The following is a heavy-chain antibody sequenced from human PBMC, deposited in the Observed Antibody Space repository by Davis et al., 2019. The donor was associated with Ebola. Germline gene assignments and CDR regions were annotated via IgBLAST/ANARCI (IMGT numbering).Heavy chain of an antibody. D-gene: IGHD1-7*01. Sequence: SGPTLVKPTQTLTLTCTFSGFSLSTSGMRVSWIRQPPGKALEWLARIDWDDDKFYSTSLKTRLTISKDTPKNQVVLTMTNMDPVDTATYYCARMGQGNWNYGFDYWGQGTLVTVSS. V-gene: IGHV2-70*04. CDR3: ARMGQGNWNYGFDY. J-gene: IGHJ4*02. CDR1: GFSLSTSGMR. CDR2: IDWDDDK.